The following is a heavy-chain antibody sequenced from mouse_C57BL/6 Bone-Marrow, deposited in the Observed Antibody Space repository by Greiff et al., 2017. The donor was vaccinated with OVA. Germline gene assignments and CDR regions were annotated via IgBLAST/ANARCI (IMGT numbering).Heavy chain of an antibody. V-gene: IGHV5-16*01. D-gene: IGHD1-1*01. Sequence: EVKVVESEGGLVQPGSSMKLSCTASGFTFSDYYMAWVRQVPEKGQEWVANINYDGSSTYYLDSLKSRFIISRDNAKNILYLQMSSLKSEDTATYYCAITTVDYAMDYWGQGTSVTVSS. CDR2: INYDGSST. J-gene: IGHJ4*01. CDR3: AITTVDYAMDY. CDR1: GFTFSDYY.